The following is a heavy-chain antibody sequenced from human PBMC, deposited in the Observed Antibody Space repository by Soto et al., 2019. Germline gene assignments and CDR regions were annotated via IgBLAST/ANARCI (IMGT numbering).Heavy chain of an antibody. D-gene: IGHD3-3*01. V-gene: IGHV4-59*01. CDR1: GGSISSYY. Sequence: TSETLSPTCTVSGGSISSYYWSWIRQPPGKGLEWIGYIYYSGSTNYNPSLKSRVTISVDTSKNQFSLKLSSVTAADTAVYYCARNSYDFWSGYYHWFDPWGQGTLVTVSS. CDR2: IYYSGST. J-gene: IGHJ5*02. CDR3: ARNSYDFWSGYYHWFDP.